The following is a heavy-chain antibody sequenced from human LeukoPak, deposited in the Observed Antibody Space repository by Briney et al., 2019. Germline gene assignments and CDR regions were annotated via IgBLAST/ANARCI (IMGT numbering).Heavy chain of an antibody. CDR2: INHSGGT. CDR1: GGSFSGYY. D-gene: IGHD6-13*01. CDR3: AVAGIVAEDAFDI. J-gene: IGHJ3*02. Sequence: SETLSLTCAVYGGSFSGYYWSCFRQPPGKGPEWIGEINHSGGTNYNPSLKSRILISADASKNQFSLKLSSVTAADTAVYYCAVAGIVAEDAFDIWGQGTMVTVSS. V-gene: IGHV4-34*01.